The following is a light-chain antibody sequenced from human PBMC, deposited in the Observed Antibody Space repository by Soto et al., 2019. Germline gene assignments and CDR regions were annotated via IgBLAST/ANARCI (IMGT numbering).Light chain of an antibody. Sequence: DIQMTQSPSTLSASVGDSVTITCRANESISSWLAWYQQKPGKAPKFLIYDASSLESGVPSRFSGSGSGTEFTLTISSLQPDDFATYYCQQYKSYSGTFGQGTKVDI. J-gene: IGKJ1*01. CDR1: ESISSW. CDR2: DAS. V-gene: IGKV1-5*01. CDR3: QQYKSYSGT.